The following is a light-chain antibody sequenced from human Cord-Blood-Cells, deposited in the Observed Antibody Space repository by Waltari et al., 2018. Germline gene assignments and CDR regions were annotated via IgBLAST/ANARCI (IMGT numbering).Light chain of an antibody. Sequence: QSALTQPPSASGPPGQSVTISCTGTTSDVGGYNNVPWYQQHPGKAPKLMIYEVSKRPSGVPDRFSGSKSGNTASLTVSGLQAEDEADYYCSSYAGSNNLVFGGGTKLTVL. V-gene: IGLV2-8*01. J-gene: IGLJ2*01. CDR2: EVS. CDR3: SSYAGSNNLV. CDR1: TSDVGGYNN.